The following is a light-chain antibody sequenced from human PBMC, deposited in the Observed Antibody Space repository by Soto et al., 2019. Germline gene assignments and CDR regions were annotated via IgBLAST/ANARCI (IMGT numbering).Light chain of an antibody. CDR2: WAS. CDR1: QSVLYSSNNKEY. Sequence: DIVMTQSPDSLAVSLGERATINCKSSQSVLYSSNNKEYLGWYQQKPGQSPKLLIYWASTRESGVPDRFSGSGSGTDFTLTISSLQAEDVAVYYCQQYYATPHTFGQGTKLEIK. V-gene: IGKV4-1*01. J-gene: IGKJ2*01. CDR3: QQYYATPHT.